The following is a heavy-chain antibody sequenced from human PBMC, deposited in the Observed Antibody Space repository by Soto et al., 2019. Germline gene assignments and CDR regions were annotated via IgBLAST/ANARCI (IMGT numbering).Heavy chain of an antibody. CDR3: ARVLMVSSGIDY. V-gene: IGHV4-31*03. D-gene: IGHD2-8*01. CDR1: GVSISSGGYY. Sequence: QVQLQESGPGLVKPSQTLSLTCTVSGVSISSGGYYWSWIRQHPGKGLEWIGYIYYSGSTYYNPSLKSRLTISVDTSKNQFSLKLSSETAADTAVYYCARVLMVSSGIDYWGQGTLVTVSS. CDR2: IYYSGST. J-gene: IGHJ4*02.